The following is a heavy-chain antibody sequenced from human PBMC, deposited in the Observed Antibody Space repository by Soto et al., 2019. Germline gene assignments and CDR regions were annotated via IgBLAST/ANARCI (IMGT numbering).Heavy chain of an antibody. CDR3: ARVPYYDYIWGSYRPHNYYYYYMDV. Sequence: QVQLQQWGAGLLKPSETLSLTCAVYGGSFSGYYWSWIRQPPGKGLEWIGEINHSGSTNYNPSLKSRVTISVDTSKNQFSLKLSSVTAADTAVYYCARVPYYDYIWGSYRPHNYYYYYMDVWGKGTTVTVSS. CDR1: GGSFSGYY. V-gene: IGHV4-34*01. J-gene: IGHJ6*03. D-gene: IGHD3-16*02. CDR2: INHSGST.